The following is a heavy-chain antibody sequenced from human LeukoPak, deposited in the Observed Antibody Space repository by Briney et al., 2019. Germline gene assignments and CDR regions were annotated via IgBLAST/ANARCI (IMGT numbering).Heavy chain of an antibody. CDR3: ARGQLLYDYVWGSYRQTWFDP. CDR2: MNPNSGNT. V-gene: IGHV1-8*01. D-gene: IGHD3-16*02. J-gene: IGHJ5*02. Sequence: ASVKVSCKASGYTFTSYDINWVRQATGQGLEWMGWMNPNSGNTGYAQKFQGRVTMTRNTSISTAYMELSSLRSEDTAVYYCARGQLLYDYVWGSYRQTWFDPWGQGTLVTVSS. CDR1: GYTFTSYD.